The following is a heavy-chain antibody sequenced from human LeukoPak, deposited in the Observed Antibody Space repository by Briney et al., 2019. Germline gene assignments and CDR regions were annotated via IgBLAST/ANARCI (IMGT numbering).Heavy chain of an antibody. Sequence: GGSLRLSCAASGFTFSTSWMSWVRQAPGKGLEWVSYISSSGSTIYYADSVKGRFTISRDNTKNSLYLQMNSLRDDDTAVYYCSRAKSGSSSGSFWGQGTLVSVSS. J-gene: IGHJ4*02. D-gene: IGHD6-19*01. CDR2: ISSSGSTI. CDR1: GFTFSTSW. V-gene: IGHV3-48*02. CDR3: SRAKSGSSSGSF.